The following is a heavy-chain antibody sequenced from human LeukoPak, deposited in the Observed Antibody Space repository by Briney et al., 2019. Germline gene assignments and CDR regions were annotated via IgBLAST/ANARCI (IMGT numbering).Heavy chain of an antibody. Sequence: SETLSLTCAVSGGSISSGGYSWSWIRQPPGKGLEWIGYIYHSGSTYYNPSLKSRVTISVDRSKNQFSLKLSSVTAADTAVYYCARATTTWDAFDIWGQGTMVTVSS. CDR3: ARATTTWDAFDI. D-gene: IGHD5-12*01. V-gene: IGHV4-30-2*01. J-gene: IGHJ3*02. CDR2: IYHSGST. CDR1: GGSISSGGYS.